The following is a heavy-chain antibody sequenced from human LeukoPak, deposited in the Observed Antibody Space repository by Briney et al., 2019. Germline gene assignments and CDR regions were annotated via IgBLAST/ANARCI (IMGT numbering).Heavy chain of an antibody. J-gene: IGHJ4*02. CDR1: GGTFSSYA. V-gene: IGHV1-2*06. Sequence: ASVKGSCKASGGTFSSYAISWVRQAPGQGLEWMGRINPNSGGTNYAQNFQGRVTMTRDTSISTAYMELSSLTFDDTAVYYCARAVTGYDYWGQGTLVTVSS. D-gene: IGHD6-19*01. CDR3: ARAVTGYDY. CDR2: INPNSGGT.